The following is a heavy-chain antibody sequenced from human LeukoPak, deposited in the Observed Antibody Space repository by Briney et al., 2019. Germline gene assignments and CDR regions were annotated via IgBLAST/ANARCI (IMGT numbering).Heavy chain of an antibody. J-gene: IGHJ4*02. CDR1: GYTFSNFD. CDR3: ARVNYDYVWGTHHFDS. CDR2: MNPGSGDT. D-gene: IGHD3-16*01. Sequence: ASVKVSCKTSGYTFSNFDISWVRQATGQGLEWMGSMNPGSGDTTYARSFQGRVTFTRNTSISTSYMELSGLRSDDTAVYYCARVNYDYVWGTHHFDSWGQGSQVTVSS. V-gene: IGHV1-8*03.